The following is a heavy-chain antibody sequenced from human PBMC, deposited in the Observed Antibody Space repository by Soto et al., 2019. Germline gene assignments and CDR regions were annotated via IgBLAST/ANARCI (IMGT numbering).Heavy chain of an antibody. V-gene: IGHV4-30-4*01. J-gene: IGHJ5*02. D-gene: IGHD3-10*01. CDR3: ARGRLRRYYYGSGSENWFDP. Sequence: QVQLQESGPGLVKPSQTLSLTCTVSGGSISSGDYYWSWIRQPPGKGLEWIGYIYYSGSTYYNPSLKSRVTISVDTSKNQFSLKLSSVTAADTAVYYCARGRLRRYYYGSGSENWFDPWGQGTLVTVSS. CDR1: GGSISSGDYY. CDR2: IYYSGST.